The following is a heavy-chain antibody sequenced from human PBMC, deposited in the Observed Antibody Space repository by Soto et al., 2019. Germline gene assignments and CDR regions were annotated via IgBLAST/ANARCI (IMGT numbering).Heavy chain of an antibody. CDR3: ARERLGYCSGGSCFGPHY. CDR1: GFTFSSYG. D-gene: IGHD2-15*01. CDR2: IWYDGSNK. J-gene: IGHJ4*02. Sequence: GGSLRLSCAASGFTFSSYGMHWVRQAPGKGLEWVAVIWYDGSNKYYADSVKGRFTISRDNSKNTLYLQMNSLRAEDTAVYYCARERLGYCSGGSCFGPHYWGQGTLVTVSS. V-gene: IGHV3-33*01.